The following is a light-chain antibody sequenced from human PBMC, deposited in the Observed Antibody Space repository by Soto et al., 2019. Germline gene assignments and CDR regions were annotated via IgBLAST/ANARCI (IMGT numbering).Light chain of an antibody. V-gene: IGLV3-21*04. CDR3: QVWDSSSDHVV. CDR2: YDS. J-gene: IGLJ2*01. CDR1: NIGRKS. Sequence: SYELTQPPSVSVAPGKTARITCGGNNIGRKSVHWYQQKPGQAPVLVIYYDSDRPSGIPERFSGSNSGNTATLTISRVEAGDEADYCCQVWDSSSDHVVFGGGTKLPVL.